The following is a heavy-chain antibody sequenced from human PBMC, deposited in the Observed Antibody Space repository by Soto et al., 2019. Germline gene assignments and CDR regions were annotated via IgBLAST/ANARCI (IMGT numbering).Heavy chain of an antibody. CDR1: GGSISSGGYY. CDR2: IYYSGST. J-gene: IGHJ5*02. D-gene: IGHD1-20*01. Sequence: QVQLQESGPGLVKPSQTLSLTCTVSGGSISSGGYYWSWIRQHPGKGLEWIGYIYYSGSTYYNPSLKSRVTISVDTSKNQFSLKLSSVTAADTAVYYCARDRVHGITGTIGTNWFDPWGQGTLVTVSS. V-gene: IGHV4-31*03. CDR3: ARDRVHGITGTIGTNWFDP.